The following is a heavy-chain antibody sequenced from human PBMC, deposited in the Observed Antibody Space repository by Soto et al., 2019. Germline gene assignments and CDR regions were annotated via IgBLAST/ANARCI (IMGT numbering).Heavy chain of an antibody. D-gene: IGHD6-6*01. Sequence: SQTLSLTCAISGDSVSSNSGAWNWIRQPPSRGLEWLGRTYYRSKWYNDFAVSVKSRITINPDTSKNQFPLQLNSVTPEDTAVYYCLRQYRDSQYYSGLDVWGQGTTVTVSS. J-gene: IGHJ6*02. V-gene: IGHV6-1*01. CDR3: LRQYRDSQYYSGLDV. CDR2: TYYRSKWYN. CDR1: GDSVSSNSGA.